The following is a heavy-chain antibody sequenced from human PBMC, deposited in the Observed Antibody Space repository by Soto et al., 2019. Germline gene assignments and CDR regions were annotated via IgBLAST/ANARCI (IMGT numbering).Heavy chain of an antibody. Sequence: QVQLVESGGGVVQPGRSLRLSCAASGFTFSSYGMHWVRQAPGKALEWVAVISYDGSNKYYADSVKGRFTISRDNYKNRLHLQMNSLSAEDTAVYYGAIYSSGWYPLDYWGQGTLVTVSS. D-gene: IGHD6-19*01. CDR3: AIYSSGWYPLDY. CDR1: GFTFSSYG. J-gene: IGHJ4*02. CDR2: ISYDGSNK. V-gene: IGHV3-30*03.